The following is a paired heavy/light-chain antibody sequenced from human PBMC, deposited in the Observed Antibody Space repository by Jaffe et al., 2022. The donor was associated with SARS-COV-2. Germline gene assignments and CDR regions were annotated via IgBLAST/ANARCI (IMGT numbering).Light chain of an antibody. CDR1: SSNIGSNY. CDR3: AAWDDSLSGSVV. V-gene: IGLV1-47*01. Sequence: QSVLTQPPSASGTPGQRVTISCSGSSSNIGSNYVYWYQQLPGTAPKLLIYRNNQRPSGVPDRFSGSKSGTSASLAISGLRSEDEADYYCAAWDDSLSGSVVFGGGTKLTVL. J-gene: IGLJ2*01. CDR2: RNN.
Heavy chain of an antibody. V-gene: IGHV4-30-4*01. D-gene: IGHD5-18*01. CDR1: GGSISSGDYY. J-gene: IGHJ6*02. CDR3: ARRYTYYYYGMDV. Sequence: QVQLQESGPGLVKPSQTLSLTCTVSGGSISSGDYYWSWIRQPPGKGLEWIGYIYYSGSTYYNPSLKSRVTISVDTSKNQFSLKLSSVTAADTAVYYCARRYTYYYYGMDVWGQGTTVTVSS. CDR2: IYYSGST.